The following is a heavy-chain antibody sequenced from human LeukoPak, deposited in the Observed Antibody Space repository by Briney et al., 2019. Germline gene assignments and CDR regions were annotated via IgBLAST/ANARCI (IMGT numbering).Heavy chain of an antibody. D-gene: IGHD3-3*01. J-gene: IGHJ4*02. V-gene: IGHV4-39*01. CDR2: IYYSGST. CDR3: ARTRSALGGFWSGSLFDY. CDR1: GGSISSSSYY. Sequence: SETLSLTCTVSGGSISSSSYYWGWIRQPPGKGLEWIGSIYYSGSTYYNPSLKSRVTISVDTSKNQFSLKLSSVTAADTAVYYCARTRSALGGFWSGSLFDYWGQGTLVTVSS.